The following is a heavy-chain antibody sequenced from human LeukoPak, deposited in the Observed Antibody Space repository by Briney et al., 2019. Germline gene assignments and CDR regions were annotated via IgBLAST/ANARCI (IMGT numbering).Heavy chain of an antibody. V-gene: IGHV3-7*04. CDR1: GFTFSNYW. D-gene: IGHD3-22*01. CDR3: ARVLYYYDSSSSRPCDY. Sequence: GGSLRLSCAASGFTFSNYWMSWVRQAPGKGLEWVANIKEDGSERYFVDSAKGRFTISRDSAKNSLYLQMNSLRAEDTAVYYCARVLYYYDSSSSRPCDYWGRGTLVTVSS. J-gene: IGHJ4*02. CDR2: IKEDGSER.